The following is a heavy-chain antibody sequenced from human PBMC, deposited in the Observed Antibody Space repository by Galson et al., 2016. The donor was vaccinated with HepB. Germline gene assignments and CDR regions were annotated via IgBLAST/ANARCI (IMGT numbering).Heavy chain of an antibody. J-gene: IGHJ4*02. Sequence: SLRLSCAASGFTFSSYAMTWVRQAPGKGLEWVSAISGRTGNTYYADLVKGRFTISRDKSKNTPYLQMNSLRVDDTAVYYCAKDSTDYYDGSGYYSYFDYWGQGTLVTVSS. D-gene: IGHD3-22*01. CDR1: GFTFSSYA. CDR2: ISGRTGNT. V-gene: IGHV3-23*01. CDR3: AKDSTDYYDGSGYYSYFDY.